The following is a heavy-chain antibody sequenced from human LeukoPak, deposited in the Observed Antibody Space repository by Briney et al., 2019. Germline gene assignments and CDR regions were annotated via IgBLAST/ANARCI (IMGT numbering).Heavy chain of an antibody. CDR2: INPNSGGT. J-gene: IGHJ4*02. Sequence: GASVKVSCKASGYTFTGYYMHWVRQAPGQGLEWMGWINPNSGGTNYAQKFQGRVTVTRDTSISTAYMELSRLRSDDTAVYYCARDDYCTNGVCQDYWGQGTLVTVSS. CDR1: GYTFTGYY. CDR3: ARDDYCTNGVCQDY. V-gene: IGHV1-2*02. D-gene: IGHD2-8*01.